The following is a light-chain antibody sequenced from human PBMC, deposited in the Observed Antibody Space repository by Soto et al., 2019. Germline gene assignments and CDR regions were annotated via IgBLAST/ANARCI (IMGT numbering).Light chain of an antibody. Sequence: QSALTQPASVSGSHGQSITISCTGTSSHVGGYNSVSWYRQDPGKAPKLMIYDVTNRPSGVSNCFSGSKSGNTASLTISGLQAEDEADYYCSSFTSSITYVFGTGTKVTVL. CDR3: SSFTSSITYV. J-gene: IGLJ1*01. CDR1: SSHVGGYNS. CDR2: DVT. V-gene: IGLV2-14*01.